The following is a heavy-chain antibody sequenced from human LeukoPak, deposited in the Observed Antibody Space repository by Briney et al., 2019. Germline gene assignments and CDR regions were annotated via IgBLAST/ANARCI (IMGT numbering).Heavy chain of an antibody. J-gene: IGHJ5*02. D-gene: IGHD3-9*01. V-gene: IGHV1-2*02. CDR3: AKAQYYDIVGWFDP. CDR1: GYTLTELS. Sequence: GASVKVSCKVSGYTLTELSMHWVRQAPGQGLECMGWINPNSGGTNYAQKFQGRVTMTRDTSISTAYMELSRLRSDDTAVYYCAKAQYYDIVGWFDPWGQGTLVTVSS. CDR2: INPNSGGT.